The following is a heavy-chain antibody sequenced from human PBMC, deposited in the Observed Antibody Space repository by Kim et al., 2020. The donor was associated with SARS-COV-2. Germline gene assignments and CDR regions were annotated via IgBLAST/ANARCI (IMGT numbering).Heavy chain of an antibody. Sequence: SLKSRVTISVDTSKNQFSLKLSAVTAADTAVYYCASTGSDGYYYYYYMDVWGKGTTVTVSS. J-gene: IGHJ6*03. D-gene: IGHD3-10*01. V-gene: IGHV4-34*01. CDR3: ASTGSDGYYYYYYMDV.